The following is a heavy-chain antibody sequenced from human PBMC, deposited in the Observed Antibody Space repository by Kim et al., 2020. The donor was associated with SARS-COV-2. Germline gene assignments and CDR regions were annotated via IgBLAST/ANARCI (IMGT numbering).Heavy chain of an antibody. Sequence: SVKVSCKASGGTFSSYAISWVRQAPGQGLEWMGGIIPIFGTANYAQKFQGRVTITADKSTSTAYMELSSLRSEDTAVYYCARAVVAPMVRGVNPRWGWFDPWGQGTLVTVSS. CDR2: IIPIFGTA. CDR3: ARAVVAPMVRGVNPRWGWFDP. D-gene: IGHD3-10*01. J-gene: IGHJ5*02. V-gene: IGHV1-69*06. CDR1: GGTFSSYA.